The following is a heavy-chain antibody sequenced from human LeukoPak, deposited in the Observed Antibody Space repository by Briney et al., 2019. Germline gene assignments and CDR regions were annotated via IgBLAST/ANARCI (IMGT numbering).Heavy chain of an antibody. CDR1: GFIFSSYW. D-gene: IGHD2-8*01. Sequence: GGSLRLSCAPSGFIFSSYWMSWVRQAPGKGLEWVANIKQDGSERYYVDSVKGRFTISRDNAKNSLYLQMNSLRAEDTAVYYCARKAYALDVWGKGTTVTDSS. J-gene: IGHJ6*04. CDR3: ARKAYALDV. V-gene: IGHV3-7*03. CDR2: IKQDGSER.